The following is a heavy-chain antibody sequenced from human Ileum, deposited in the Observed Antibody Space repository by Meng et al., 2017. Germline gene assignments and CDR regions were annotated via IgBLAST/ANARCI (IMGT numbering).Heavy chain of an antibody. V-gene: IGHV3-74*01. CDR3: TNDRLNH. J-gene: IGHJ1*01. CDR1: GFTFTDHW. D-gene: IGHD1-1*01. Sequence: VLLVESGGGLAPPGGSLRLSCAASGFTFTDHWIHWVRQGPGKGLVWVSRINPDGSDPTYADSVKGRFTISRDNAKNTVYLQMNSLRAEDTALYYCTNDRLNHWGQGALVTVSS. CDR2: INPDGSDP.